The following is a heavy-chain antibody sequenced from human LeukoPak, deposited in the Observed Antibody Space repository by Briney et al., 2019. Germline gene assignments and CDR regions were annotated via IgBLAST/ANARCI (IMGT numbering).Heavy chain of an antibody. D-gene: IGHD5-12*01. CDR1: GYTFTSYY. CDR3: ARGKIVATPWGRENWFDP. Sequence: AASVKVSCKASGYTFTSYYMHWVRQAPGQGLEWMGWINPNSGGTNYAQKFQGRVTMTRDMSTSTVYMELSSLRSEDTAVYYCARGKIVATPWGRENWFDPWGQGTLVTVSS. CDR2: INPNSGGT. J-gene: IGHJ5*02. V-gene: IGHV1-2*02.